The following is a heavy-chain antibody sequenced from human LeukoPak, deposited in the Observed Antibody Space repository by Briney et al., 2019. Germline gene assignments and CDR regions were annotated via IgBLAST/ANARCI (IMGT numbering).Heavy chain of an antibody. V-gene: IGHV3-23*01. D-gene: IGHD6-13*01. CDR1: GFTYSSYV. CDR2: ISGSGGGT. CDR3: ARRGAAGTYYFDY. J-gene: IGHJ4*02. Sequence: GGSLRLSCAASGFTYSSYVMSWVRQAPGKGLEWVSAISGSGGGTYYADSVKGRFTISRDNSKNTLYLQTNSLRAEDTAVYYCARRGAAGTYYFDYWGQGTLVTVSS.